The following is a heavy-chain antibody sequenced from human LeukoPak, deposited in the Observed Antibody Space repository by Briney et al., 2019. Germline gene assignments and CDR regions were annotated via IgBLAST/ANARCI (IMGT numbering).Heavy chain of an antibody. Sequence: PSEPLSLTCAVYGGAFSGHYWTWIRQPPGKGLEWIGEINHSGNTNYNPSLKSRVTLSVDTSKNQFSLKLNSVTAADTGVYYCARARGPVGVDYWGQGTLVTVSS. D-gene: IGHD1-26*01. V-gene: IGHV4-34*01. J-gene: IGHJ4*02. CDR1: GGAFSGHY. CDR3: ARARGPVGVDY. CDR2: INHSGNT.